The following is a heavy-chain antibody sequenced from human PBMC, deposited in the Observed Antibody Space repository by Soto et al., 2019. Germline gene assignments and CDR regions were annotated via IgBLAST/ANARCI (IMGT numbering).Heavy chain of an antibody. V-gene: IGHV3-23*01. CDR3: AKAPDYDSSGYYTPDY. D-gene: IGHD3-22*01. J-gene: IGHJ4*02. CDR2: ISGSGGST. Sequence: PGGSLILSCAASGFTFSSYAMSWVRQAPGKGLEWVSAISGSGGSTYYADSVKGRFTISRDNSKNTLYLQMNSLRAEDTAVYYCAKAPDYDSSGYYTPDYWGQGTLVTVSS. CDR1: GFTFSSYA.